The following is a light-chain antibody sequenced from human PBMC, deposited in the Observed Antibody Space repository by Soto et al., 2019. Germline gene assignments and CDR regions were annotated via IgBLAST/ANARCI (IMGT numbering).Light chain of an antibody. CDR3: QQSLTMPIT. CDR1: QSINNY. J-gene: IGKJ5*01. Sequence: DIQMTQSQASLSVSVGDRVTITCRASQSINNYLNWYLQRPGQAPKLLIRSASTLQRGVPSRFSGSGSRTEFTLTIADLQPDDFGTYYCQQSLTMPITFGHGTRLDIK. V-gene: IGKV1-39*01. CDR2: SAS.